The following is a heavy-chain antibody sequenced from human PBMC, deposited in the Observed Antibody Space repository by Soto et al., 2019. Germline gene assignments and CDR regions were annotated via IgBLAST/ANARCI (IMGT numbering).Heavy chain of an antibody. CDR3: ARIVVP. D-gene: IGHD3-22*01. J-gene: IGHJ5*02. V-gene: IGHV4-59*06. CDR2: IYYSGST. CDR1: GGSISSYY. Sequence: XETLSLTCTVSGGSISSYYWTWIRQPPGKGLEWIGYIYYSGSTYYNPSLKSRVTISVDTSKNQFSLKLSSVTAADTAVYYCARIVVPWGQGSLVTGSS.